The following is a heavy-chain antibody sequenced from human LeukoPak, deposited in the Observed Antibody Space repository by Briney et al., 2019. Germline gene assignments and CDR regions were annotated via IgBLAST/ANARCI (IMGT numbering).Heavy chain of an antibody. CDR3: TRHNSGDGYSGYNEIDY. J-gene: IGHJ4*02. CDR2: ISSSSSYI. Sequence: GGSLRLSCAASGFTFNTYNMNWVRQAPGKGLEWVSSISSSSSYIYYADSVKGRFTISRDNAKNSLYLQMNSLRAEDTAVYYCTRHNSGDGYSGYNEIDYWGQGTLVTVSS. D-gene: IGHD5-12*01. V-gene: IGHV3-21*04. CDR1: GFTFNTYN.